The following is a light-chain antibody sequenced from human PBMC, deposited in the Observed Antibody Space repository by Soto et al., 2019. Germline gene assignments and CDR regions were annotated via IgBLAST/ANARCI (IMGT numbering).Light chain of an antibody. CDR3: QKYNSAPWT. CDR2: AAS. V-gene: IGKV1-27*01. CDR1: QGITNC. Sequence: DIQMTQSPSSLSASVGDRVTITCRASQGITNCLAWYQQKPGKVPKLLIYAASTLQSGVPSRFSGSGSGTDFTLTISSLQPEDVATYYCQKYNSAPWTFSQGTKVEIK. J-gene: IGKJ1*01.